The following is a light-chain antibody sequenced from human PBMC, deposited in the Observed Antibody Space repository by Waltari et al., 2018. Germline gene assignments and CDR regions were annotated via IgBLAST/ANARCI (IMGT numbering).Light chain of an antibody. CDR2: GNN. J-gene: IGLJ3*02. Sequence: QPVLTQPPSVSGAPGQSVTISCTGSRSNLGTGYDVHWYQHLPGTPPKPLIFGNNKRPAGVPHRFSGFRSGTSASLSITGLQIDDEANYYCQSYDTSLRAWLFGGGTELTVL. CDR3: QSYDTSLRAWL. V-gene: IGLV1-40*01. CDR1: RSNLGTGYD.